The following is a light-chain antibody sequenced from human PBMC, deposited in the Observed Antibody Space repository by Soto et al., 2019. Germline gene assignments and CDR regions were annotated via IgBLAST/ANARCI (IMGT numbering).Light chain of an antibody. Sequence: DIQMTQSPSTLSASVGDRVTITCRASQSISSWLAWYQQKPGKAPKLLIYDASSLESGVPSRFSGSGSGPGFTLTISSLQPDDFATYYCQQYNRYLYTFGQGTKLEIK. CDR2: DAS. J-gene: IGKJ2*01. CDR3: QQYNRYLYT. V-gene: IGKV1-5*01. CDR1: QSISSW.